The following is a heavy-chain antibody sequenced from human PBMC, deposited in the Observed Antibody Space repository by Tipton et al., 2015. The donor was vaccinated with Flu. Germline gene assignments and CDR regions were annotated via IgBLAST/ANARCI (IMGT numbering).Heavy chain of an antibody. V-gene: IGHV3-48*01. J-gene: IGHJ5*02. CDR1: GFTFSSYS. CDR3: ARESQAAVAWFDP. D-gene: IGHD6-19*01. Sequence: SLRLSCAASGFTFSSYSMNWVRQAPGKGLEWVSYISSSSSTIYYADSVKGRFTISRDDAKNSLYLQMNSLRAADTAVYYCARESQAAVAWFDPWGQGTLVTVSS. CDR2: ISSSSSTI.